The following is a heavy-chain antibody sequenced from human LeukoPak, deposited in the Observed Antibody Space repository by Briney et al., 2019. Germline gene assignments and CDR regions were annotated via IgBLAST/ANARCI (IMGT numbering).Heavy chain of an antibody. V-gene: IGHV1-69*05. CDR1: GGTFSSYA. J-gene: IGHJ4*02. Sequence: ASVKVSCKASGGTFSSYAISWVRQAPGQGLEWMGGIIPIFGTANYAQKFQGRVTMTTDTSTSTAYMELRSLRSDDTAVYYCARGFDWATYYFDYWGQGTLVTVSS. CDR2: IIPIFGTA. D-gene: IGHD3-9*01. CDR3: ARGFDWATYYFDY.